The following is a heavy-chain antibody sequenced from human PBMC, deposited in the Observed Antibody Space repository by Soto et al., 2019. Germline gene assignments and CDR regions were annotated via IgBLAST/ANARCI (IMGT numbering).Heavy chain of an antibody. D-gene: IGHD2-15*01. Sequence: QVQLVQSGAEVKKPGSSVKVSCKASGGTFSSYAISWVRQAPGQGLEWMGGIIPIFGTANYAQKFQGRVTITVDESTSTAYMELSSLRSDDTAVYYCARDCRGGSCYYYYGMDVWGQGTTVTVSS. CDR3: ARDCRGGSCYYYYGMDV. CDR1: GGTFSSYA. CDR2: IIPIFGTA. J-gene: IGHJ6*02. V-gene: IGHV1-69*01.